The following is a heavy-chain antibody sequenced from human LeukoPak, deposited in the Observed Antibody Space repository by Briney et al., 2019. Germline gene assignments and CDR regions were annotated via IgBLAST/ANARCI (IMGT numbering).Heavy chain of an antibody. CDR1: GYTFTSYY. V-gene: IGHV1-46*01. D-gene: IGHD6-19*01. CDR3: ARVGYYSSGQYYFDY. Sequence: GASVKVSCKAPGYTFTSYYMHWVRQAPGQGLEWMGIINPRGGSTSYAQKFQGRVTMTRDTSISTAYMELSRLRSDDTAVYYCARVGYYSSGQYYFDYWGQGTLVTVSS. CDR2: INPRGGST. J-gene: IGHJ4*02.